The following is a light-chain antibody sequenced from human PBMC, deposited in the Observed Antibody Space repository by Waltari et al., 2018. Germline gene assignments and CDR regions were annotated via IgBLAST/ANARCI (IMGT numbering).Light chain of an antibody. V-gene: IGKV2-28*01. CDR2: LGS. Sequence: DIVMTQSPLSLPVCPGAQASSPCRSSQSLLHSNGYNYLDWYLQKPGQSPQLLIYLGSNRASGVHDRFSGSGSGTDFTLKISRVEAEDVGVYYCMQALQTPGFGQGTKLEIK. J-gene: IGKJ2*03. CDR3: MQALQTPG. CDR1: QSLLHSNGYNY.